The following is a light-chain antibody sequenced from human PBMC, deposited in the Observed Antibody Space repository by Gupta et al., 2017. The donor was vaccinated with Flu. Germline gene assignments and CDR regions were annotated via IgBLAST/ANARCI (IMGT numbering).Light chain of an antibody. Sequence: GERATLSCWASQDISINLAWYQEKPGRGPRPLIFDAHTRATGIPARFSGSGSGTEFTLTISSLQSEDFAIYYCLQYDNWPPAFGQGTKVEIK. CDR3: LQYDNWPPA. CDR2: DAH. V-gene: IGKV3-15*01. J-gene: IGKJ1*01. CDR1: QDISIN.